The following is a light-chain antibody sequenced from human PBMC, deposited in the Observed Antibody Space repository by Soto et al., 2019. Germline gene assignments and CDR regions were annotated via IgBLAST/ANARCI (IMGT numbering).Light chain of an antibody. V-gene: IGKV3-20*01. CDR2: GAS. CDR1: QSVISNY. Sequence: EIVLTQSPGTLSLSPGERATLSCRASQSVISNYLAWYQQKPGQAPRLLIFGASSRASGIPDKFSGSGTGTDFTLTISRLEPDDFAVYYCQHYGTSSWTFGQGTKVVIK. CDR3: QHYGTSSWT. J-gene: IGKJ1*01.